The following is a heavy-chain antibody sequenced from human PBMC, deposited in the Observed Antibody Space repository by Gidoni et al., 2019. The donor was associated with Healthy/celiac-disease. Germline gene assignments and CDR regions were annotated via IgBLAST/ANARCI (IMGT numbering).Heavy chain of an antibody. Sequence: QVQLVQSGAEVKKPGSSVKVSCTASGGTFSSYAISWVRQAPGQGLEWMGGIIPIFGTANYAQKFQGRVTITADESTSTAYMELSSLRSEDTAVYYCAGDDGERQCKGGCYYGMDVWGQGTTVTVSS. V-gene: IGHV1-69*01. J-gene: IGHJ6*02. CDR1: GGTFSSYA. D-gene: IGHD1-1*01. CDR3: AGDDGERQCKGGCYYGMDV. CDR2: IIPIFGTA.